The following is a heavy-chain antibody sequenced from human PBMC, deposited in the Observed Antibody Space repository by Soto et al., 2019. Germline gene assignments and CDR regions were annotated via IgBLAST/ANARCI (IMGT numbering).Heavy chain of an antibody. CDR2: ISDSGGST. CDR1: GLTFSNYA. D-gene: IGHD3-3*01. CDR3: ARDHPFRDYDFWSGYPHAFDI. V-gene: IGHV3-23*01. J-gene: IGHJ3*02. Sequence: GGSLRLSCAASGLTFSNYAMNWVRQAPGKGLEWVSNISDSGGSTYYADSVKGRFTISRDNAKNTLYLQMNSLRAEDTAVYYCARDHPFRDYDFWSGYPHAFDIWGQGTMVTVSS.